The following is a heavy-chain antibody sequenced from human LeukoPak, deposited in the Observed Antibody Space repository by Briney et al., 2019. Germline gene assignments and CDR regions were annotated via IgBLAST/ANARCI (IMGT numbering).Heavy chain of an antibody. CDR3: ARDRSSSWYYFDY. V-gene: IGHV1-18*01. D-gene: IGHD6-13*01. Sequence: ASVKVSCKASGYTFTSYAISWVRQARGQGREWMGWISAYNGATKYAQKLQGRVTMTTDTSMRKAYVELRSLRSDDPAVYYWARDRSSSWYYFDYWGQGTLVTVSS. CDR2: ISAYNGAT. J-gene: IGHJ4*02. CDR1: GYTFTSYA.